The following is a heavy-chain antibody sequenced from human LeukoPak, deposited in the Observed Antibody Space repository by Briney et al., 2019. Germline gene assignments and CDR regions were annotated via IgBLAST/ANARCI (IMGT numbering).Heavy chain of an antibody. D-gene: IGHD2-8*01. CDR2: INPYDATT. V-gene: IGHV1-18*01. CDR1: GFTFTTYG. J-gene: IGHJ4*02. Sequence: ASVKVSCKASGFTFTTYGISWVRQAPGQGLEWVGWINPYDATTNYAPNLRGRVIMTTDRSTSTAYMELRSLRADDTAVYYCTRDPDGHLDFDYWGQGTLVTVAS. CDR3: TRDPDGHLDFDY.